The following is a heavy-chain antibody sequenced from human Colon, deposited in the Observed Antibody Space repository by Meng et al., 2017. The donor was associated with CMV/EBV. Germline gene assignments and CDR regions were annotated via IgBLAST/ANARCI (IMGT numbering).Heavy chain of an antibody. Sequence: ASVKVSCKASGYTFTNYAIGWVRQAPGQGLEWLGWINPKDGVTLYAQNFQGRVTMTSDSPINTVYMELNTLRYDDTAVYYCTRDGVACNGTSCRGLRYWGQGTLVTVSS. CDR3: TRDGVACNGTSCRGLRY. V-gene: IGHV1-18*01. J-gene: IGHJ4*02. CDR1: GYTFTNYA. CDR2: INPKDGVT. D-gene: IGHD1-14*01.